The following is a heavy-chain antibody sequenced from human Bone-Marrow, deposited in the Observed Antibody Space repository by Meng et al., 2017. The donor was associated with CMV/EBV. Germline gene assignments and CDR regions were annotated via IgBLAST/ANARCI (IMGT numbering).Heavy chain of an antibody. V-gene: IGHV3-74*01. CDR3: ARGGQLAHY. D-gene: IGHD6-6*01. Sequence: LSRAASGFTFSSYWMHWARQAPGKGLVWVSRINSDGSSTSYADSVKGRFTISRDNAKNTLYLQMNSLRAEDTAVYYCARGGQLAHYWGQGTLVTVSS. CDR1: GFTFSSYW. CDR2: INSDGSST. J-gene: IGHJ4*02.